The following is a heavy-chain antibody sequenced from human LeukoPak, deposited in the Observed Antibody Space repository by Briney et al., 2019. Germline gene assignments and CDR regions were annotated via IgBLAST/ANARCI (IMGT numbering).Heavy chain of an antibody. CDR3: ARKVYSSDTYYFDY. CDR1: GYTFTSYG. Sequence: ASVKVSCKASGYTFTSYGISWVRQAPGQGLEWMGWISAYNGNTNYALKLQGRVTMTTDTSTSTAYMELRSLRSDDTAVYYCARKVYSSDTYYFDYWGQGTLVTVSS. J-gene: IGHJ4*02. CDR2: ISAYNGNT. V-gene: IGHV1-18*01. D-gene: IGHD3-22*01.